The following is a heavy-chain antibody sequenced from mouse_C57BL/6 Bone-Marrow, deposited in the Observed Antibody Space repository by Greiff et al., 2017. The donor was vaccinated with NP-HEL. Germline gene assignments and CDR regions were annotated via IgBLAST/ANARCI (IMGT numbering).Heavy chain of an antibody. D-gene: IGHD1-1*01. CDR2: IYPSDSET. Sequence: QVQLQQPGAELVRPGSSVKLSCKASGYTFTSYWMDWVKQRPGQGLEWIGNIYPSDSETHYNQQFKDKATLTVEKSSSTAYMQLSSLTSEDSAVYYCAREGYYYGSSSDYWGQGTTLTVSS. CDR1: GYTFTSYW. V-gene: IGHV1-61*01. CDR3: AREGYYYGSSSDY. J-gene: IGHJ2*01.